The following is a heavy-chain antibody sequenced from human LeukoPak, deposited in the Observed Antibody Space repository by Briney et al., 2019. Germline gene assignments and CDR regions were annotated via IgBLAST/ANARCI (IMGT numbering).Heavy chain of an antibody. D-gene: IGHD3-10*01. CDR3: ARARRSSWFGDQAEYYYYMDV. Sequence: GGSLRLSCAASGFTFSSYAMHWVRQAPGKGLEYVSAISSNGGSTYYANSVKGRFTISRDNSKNTLYLQMGSLRAEDMAVYYCARARRSSWFGDQAEYYYYMDVWGKGTTVTVSS. V-gene: IGHV3-64*01. J-gene: IGHJ6*03. CDR2: ISSNGGST. CDR1: GFTFSSYA.